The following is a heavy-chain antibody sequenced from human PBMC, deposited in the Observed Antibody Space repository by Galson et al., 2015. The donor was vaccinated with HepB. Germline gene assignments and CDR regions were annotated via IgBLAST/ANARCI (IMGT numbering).Heavy chain of an antibody. CDR2: VTGSVTGSGRGT. J-gene: IGHJ6*02. Sequence: SLRLSCAASGFTFSSYAMSWLRQAPGKGLEWVSAVTGSVTGSGRGTYYTDSVKGRFTISRDDSKNILYLQMNSLRAEDTAVYYCAREGIRYFDWSITGYYYYYGMDVWGQGTTVTVSS. V-gene: IGHV3-23*01. CDR1: GFTFSSYA. CDR3: AREGIRYFDWSITGYYYYYGMDV. D-gene: IGHD3-9*01.